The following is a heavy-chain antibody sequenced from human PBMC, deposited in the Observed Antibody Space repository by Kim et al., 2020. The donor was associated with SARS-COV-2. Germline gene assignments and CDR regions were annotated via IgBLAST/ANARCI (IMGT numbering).Heavy chain of an antibody. D-gene: IGHD6-19*01. J-gene: IGHJ6*02. Sequence: SETLSLTCTVSGGSISSYYWSWIRQPPGKGLEWIGYIYYSGSTNYNPSLKSRVTISVDTSKNQFSLKLSSVTAADTAVYYCARESGWYLGYYYYGMDVWGQGTTVTVSS. V-gene: IGHV4-59*01. CDR2: IYYSGST. CDR3: ARESGWYLGYYYYGMDV. CDR1: GGSISSYY.